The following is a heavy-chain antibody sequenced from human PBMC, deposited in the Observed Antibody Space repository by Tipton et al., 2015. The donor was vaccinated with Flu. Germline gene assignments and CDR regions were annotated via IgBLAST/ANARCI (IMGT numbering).Heavy chain of an antibody. CDR1: GFTFSRNA. CDR3: ARAIAAAGSY. CDR2: ISGTGGST. J-gene: IGHJ4*02. D-gene: IGHD6-13*01. Sequence: SLRLSCAASGFTFSRNAMTWVRQAPGRGLEWVSGISGTGGSTYYADSVKGRFTISRDNAENSVYLQMNSLRAEDSGVYYCARAIAAAGSYWGQGTLVTVSS. V-gene: IGHV3-23*01.